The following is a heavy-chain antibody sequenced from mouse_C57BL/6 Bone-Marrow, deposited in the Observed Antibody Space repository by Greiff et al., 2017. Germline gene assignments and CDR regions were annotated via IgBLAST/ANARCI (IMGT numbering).Heavy chain of an antibody. CDR2: IDPSDSDT. CDR3: AIKFYYCGRIYGYFDD. Sequence: QVQLQQPGAELVRPGASVKVSCKASGYTFTSYWMHWVKQRPGQGLEWIGRIDPSDSDTNYNQKFKGKATLTVDKSSSTAYMQLSSLTSEDSAVXYCAIKFYYCGRIYGYFDDWGTGTTVTVSS. D-gene: IGHD1-1*01. J-gene: IGHJ1*03. V-gene: IGHV1-74*01. CDR1: GYTFTSYW.